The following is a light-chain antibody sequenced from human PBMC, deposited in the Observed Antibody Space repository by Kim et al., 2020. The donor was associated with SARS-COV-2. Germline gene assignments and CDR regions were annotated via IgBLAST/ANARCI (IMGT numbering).Light chain of an antibody. V-gene: IGLV2-14*03. CDR2: DVS. CDR1: STDIGGYDY. Sequence: GQSITISCTGTSTDIGGYDYVSWYQQHPRQAPKLMIYDVSNRPSGVSNRFSASKSGNTASLTISGLQAEDEGDYYCSSYTSSSTLVFGGGTQLTVL. J-gene: IGLJ3*02. CDR3: SSYTSSSTLV.